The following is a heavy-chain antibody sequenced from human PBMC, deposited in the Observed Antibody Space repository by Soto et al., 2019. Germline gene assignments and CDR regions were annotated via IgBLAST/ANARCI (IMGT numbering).Heavy chain of an antibody. Sequence: QVQLVQSGAEVKKPGSSVKVSCKTSGVSFNNNGIGWVRQAPGHGLEWMGGVSPPFRTSNYARKSQGRISITADASTGTVNMELSSLPSEDTAPYYCARVLYYGSGSYSPYGMDVWGQGTTVTVSS. CDR2: VSPPFRTS. CDR3: ARVLYYGSGSYSPYGMDV. D-gene: IGHD3-10*01. J-gene: IGHJ6*02. V-gene: IGHV1-69*01. CDR1: GVSFNNNG.